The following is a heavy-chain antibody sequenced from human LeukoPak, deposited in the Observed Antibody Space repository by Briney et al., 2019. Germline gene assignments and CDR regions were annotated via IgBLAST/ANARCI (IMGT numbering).Heavy chain of an antibody. D-gene: IGHD2-15*01. J-gene: IGHJ4*02. V-gene: IGHV3-66*01. CDR1: GFTVSSNY. CDR3: ARARGVVVAAFDY. CDR2: IYSGGST. Sequence: GGSLRLSCAASGFTVSSNYMSWVRQAPGKGLEWVSVIYSGGSTYYADSVKGRFTISRDNSKNTLYLQMNSLRAEDTAVYYCARARGVVVAAFDYWGQGTLVTVSS.